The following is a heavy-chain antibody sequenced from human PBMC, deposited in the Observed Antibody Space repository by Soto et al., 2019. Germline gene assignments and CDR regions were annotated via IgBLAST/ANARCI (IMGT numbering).Heavy chain of an antibody. V-gene: IGHV1-8*01. CDR3: AKGGYTFGFLFDS. D-gene: IGHD5-18*01. CDR1: GYNFNSYD. CDR2: MNPHSGNT. J-gene: IGHJ4*02. Sequence: ASVKVSCKASGYNFNSYDIHWVRQATGQGLEWMGWMNPHSGNTAYAEKFQGRVTMTRNISITTAYMEVSSLRAEDTAVYYCAKGGYTFGFLFDSWGQGTLVTVSS.